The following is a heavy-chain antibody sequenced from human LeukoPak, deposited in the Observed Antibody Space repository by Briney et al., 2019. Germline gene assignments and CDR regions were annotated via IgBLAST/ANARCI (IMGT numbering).Heavy chain of an antibody. J-gene: IGHJ4*02. CDR1: GGSISSYY. D-gene: IGHD6-13*01. V-gene: IGHV4-59*01. CDR3: TRGQYSGSWSYYFDY. CDR2: ISYSGST. Sequence: SETLSLTCTVSGGSISSYYWNWIRQPPGKGLEWIGFISYSGSTNYNPSLKSRVTISLDTSKNQFSLQLSSVTAADTAVYYCTRGQYSGSWSYYFDYWGQGTLVTVFS.